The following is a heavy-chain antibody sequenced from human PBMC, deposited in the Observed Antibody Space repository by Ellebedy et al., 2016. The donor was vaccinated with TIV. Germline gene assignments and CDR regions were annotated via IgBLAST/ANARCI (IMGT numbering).Heavy chain of an antibody. J-gene: IGHJ3*02. V-gene: IGHV3-13*01. CDR2: IGTSGDT. CDR1: GINFRGYD. D-gene: IGHD5-24*01. CDR3: VSGGYKGGFDVFDI. Sequence: PGGSLRLSCAASGINFRGYDMNWVLQATGKGLEWVSTIGTSGDTYYPDSVKGRFTISRENAKNSLYLQMNSLRAGDTAVYYCVSGGYKGGFDVFDIWGQGTVVTVSS.